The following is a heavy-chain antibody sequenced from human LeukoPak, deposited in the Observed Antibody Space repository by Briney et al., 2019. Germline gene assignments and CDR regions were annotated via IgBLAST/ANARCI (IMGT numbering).Heavy chain of an antibody. Sequence: SGTLSLTCAVSGGSFSGYYWSWIRQPPGKGQEGIGEINHSGSTNYNPSLKSRVTISVDTSKNQFSLKLSSVTAADTAVYYCARGVRYFVPRPAYWGQGTLVTVSS. CDR1: GGSFSGYY. CDR2: INHSGST. V-gene: IGHV4-34*01. J-gene: IGHJ4*02. D-gene: IGHD3-9*01. CDR3: ARGVRYFVPRPAY.